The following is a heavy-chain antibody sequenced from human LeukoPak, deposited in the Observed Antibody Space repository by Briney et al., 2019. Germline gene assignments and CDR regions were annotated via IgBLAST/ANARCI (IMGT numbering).Heavy chain of an antibody. D-gene: IGHD3-10*01. CDR3: ASLYGSGSYHWYFDL. Sequence: GGSLRLSCAASGFTFSSYSMKWVRQAPGKGLEWVSSISGSSSYIYYADSVQGRFTISRDNAKNSLYLQMNSLRAEDTAVYYCASLYGSGSYHWYFDLWGRGTLATVSS. CDR1: GFTFSSYS. CDR2: ISGSSSYI. V-gene: IGHV3-21*01. J-gene: IGHJ2*01.